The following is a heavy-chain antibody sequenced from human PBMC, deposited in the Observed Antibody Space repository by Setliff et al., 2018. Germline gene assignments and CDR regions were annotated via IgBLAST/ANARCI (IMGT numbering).Heavy chain of an antibody. CDR2: IYHSGST. V-gene: IGHV4-38-2*01. CDR3: ASYSSTRVLFY. D-gene: IGHD2-15*01. Sequence: SETLSLTCAVSGYSISSGYYWGWIRQPPGKGLEWIGSIYHSGSTYYNPSLKSRVTISVDTSKNQFSLKLSSVTAADTAVYYCASYSSTRVLFYWGQGTLVTVSS. J-gene: IGHJ4*02. CDR1: GYSISSGYY.